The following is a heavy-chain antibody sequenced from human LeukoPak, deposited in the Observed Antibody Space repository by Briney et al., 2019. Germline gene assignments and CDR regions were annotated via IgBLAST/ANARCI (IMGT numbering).Heavy chain of an antibody. D-gene: IGHD6-19*01. V-gene: IGHV3-66*01. CDR1: GFTFSSYA. CDR2: IYSGGST. Sequence: PGGSLRLSCAASGFTFSSYAMSWVRQAPGKGLEWVSVIYSGGSTYYADSVKGRFTISRDNSKNTLYLQMNSLRAEDTAVYYCARGGGWYVEIDYWGQGTLVTVSS. J-gene: IGHJ4*02. CDR3: ARGGGWYVEIDY.